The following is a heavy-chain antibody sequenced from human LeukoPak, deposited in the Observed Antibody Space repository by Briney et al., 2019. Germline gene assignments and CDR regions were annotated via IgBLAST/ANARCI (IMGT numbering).Heavy chain of an antibody. V-gene: IGHV3-23*01. J-gene: IGHJ4*02. Sequence: GGSLRLSCAASGFTFSNYAMSWVRQAPGKGLEWVSSINGRGGSTYYADSVKGRLTISRDNSKNTLYLQMNSLRAEDTAVYYCAKSNVLLWFGELDFDYWGQGTLVTVSS. CDR1: GFTFSNYA. CDR3: AKSNVLLWFGELDFDY. D-gene: IGHD3-10*01. CDR2: INGRGGST.